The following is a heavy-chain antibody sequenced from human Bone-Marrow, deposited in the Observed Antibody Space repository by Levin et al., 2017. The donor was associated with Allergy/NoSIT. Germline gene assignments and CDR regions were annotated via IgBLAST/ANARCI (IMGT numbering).Heavy chain of an antibody. CDR3: ATEARIAAGHDAFDI. D-gene: IGHD6-13*01. Sequence: PSETLSLTCTVSGGSISSSSYYWGWIRQPPGKGLEWIGSIYYSGSTYYNPSLKSRVTISVDTSKNQFSLKLSSVTAADTAVYYCATEARIAAGHDAFDIWGQGTMVTVSS. CDR1: GGSISSSSYY. CDR2: IYYSGST. J-gene: IGHJ3*02. V-gene: IGHV4-39*01.